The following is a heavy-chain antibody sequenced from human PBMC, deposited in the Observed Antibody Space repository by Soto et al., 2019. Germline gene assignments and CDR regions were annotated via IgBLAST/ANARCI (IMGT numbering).Heavy chain of an antibody. CDR2: ISAYNGNT. CDR3: ARDLKKQLVLGAFDI. J-gene: IGHJ3*02. D-gene: IGHD6-13*01. Sequence: ASVKVSCKASGYTFTSYGISWVRQAPGQGLEWMGWISAYNGNTNYAQKFQGRVTITADESTSTAYMELSSLRSEDTAVYYCARDLKKQLVLGAFDIWGQGTMVTVS. CDR1: GYTFTSYG. V-gene: IGHV1-18*01.